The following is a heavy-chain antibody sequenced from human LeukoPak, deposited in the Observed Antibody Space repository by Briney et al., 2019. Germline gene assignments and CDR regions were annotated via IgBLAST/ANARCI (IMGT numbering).Heavy chain of an antibody. J-gene: IGHJ4*02. Sequence: PGRSLRLSCAASGFTIDDYAMHWVRQAPGKGLEWVSGISWNSGSIGYADSVKGRFTISRDNAKNSLYLQMNSLRAEDTALYYCATVNTVDYWGQGTLVTVSS. D-gene: IGHD4-17*01. CDR1: GFTIDDYA. CDR2: ISWNSGSI. CDR3: ATVNTVDY. V-gene: IGHV3-9*01.